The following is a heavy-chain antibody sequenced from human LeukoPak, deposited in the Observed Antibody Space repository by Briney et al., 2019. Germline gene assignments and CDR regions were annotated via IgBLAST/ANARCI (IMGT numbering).Heavy chain of an antibody. J-gene: IGHJ6*02. CDR3: ARVVLGRRWLQTSYYYGMDV. D-gene: IGHD5-24*01. CDR2: IIPIFGTA. CDR1: GGTFSSYA. Sequence: SVKVSCKASGGTFSSYAISWVRQAPGQGLEWMGGIIPIFGTANYAQKFQGRVTITADESTSTAYMELSSLRSEDTAVYYCARVVLGRRWLQTSYYYGMDVWGQGTTVTISS. V-gene: IGHV1-69*13.